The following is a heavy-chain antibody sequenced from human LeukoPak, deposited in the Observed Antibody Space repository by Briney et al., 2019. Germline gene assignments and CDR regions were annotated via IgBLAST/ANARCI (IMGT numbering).Heavy chain of an antibody. Sequence: PGGSLRLSCAASGFSFRDFWMTWVRQAPGKGLEWVANINQGGCVKYYVDSVKGRFTISRDDAESSLYVQMNSLRDEDTAVYYCARFGYSGWNLEYWGQGTLVTVSS. CDR2: INQGGCVK. CDR1: GFSFRDFW. CDR3: ARFGYSGWNLEY. D-gene: IGHD5-12*01. V-gene: IGHV3-7*01. J-gene: IGHJ4*02.